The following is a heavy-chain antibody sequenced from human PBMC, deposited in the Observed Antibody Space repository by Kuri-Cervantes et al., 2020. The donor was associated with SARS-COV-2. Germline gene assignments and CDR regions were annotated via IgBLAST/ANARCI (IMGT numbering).Heavy chain of an antibody. CDR2: IHYSGTT. Sequence: SETLSLTCTVSGGSISSYYWSWIRQPPGKGLEWMGYIHYSGTTTYSPSLKSRLTISVDTPKNQFSLKVTSVTAADTAVYYCARDRYSGSYVRRWFDYWGQGTLVTVSS. CDR1: GGSISSYY. V-gene: IGHV4-59*01. CDR3: ARDRYSGSYVRRWFDY. J-gene: IGHJ5*01. D-gene: IGHD1-26*01.